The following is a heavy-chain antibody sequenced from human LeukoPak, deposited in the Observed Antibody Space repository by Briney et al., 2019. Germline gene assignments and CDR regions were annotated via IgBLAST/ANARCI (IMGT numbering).Heavy chain of an antibody. CDR1: GYTFTGYY. Sequence: LGASVKVSCKASGYTFTGYYMHWVRQAPGQGLEWMGWINPNSGGTNYAQKFQGRVTMTRDTSISTAYTELSRLRSDDTAVYYCARSPPRHIVVVIAHFDPWGQGTLVTVSS. CDR2: INPNSGGT. CDR3: ARSPPRHIVVVIAHFDP. V-gene: IGHV1-2*02. D-gene: IGHD2-21*01. J-gene: IGHJ5*02.